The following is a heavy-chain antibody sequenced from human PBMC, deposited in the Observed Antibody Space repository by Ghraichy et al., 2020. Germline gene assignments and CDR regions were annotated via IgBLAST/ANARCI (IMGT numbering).Heavy chain of an antibody. Sequence: ASVKVSCKASGYTFTSYGISWVRQAPGQGLEWMGWISAYNGNTNYAQKLQGRVTMTTDTSTSTAYMELRSLRSDDTAVYYCARDQGGCLDGYCSSTSIDWGQGTLVTVSS. CDR2: ISAYNGNT. CDR1: GYTFTSYG. CDR3: ARDQGGCLDGYCSSTSID. J-gene: IGHJ4*02. V-gene: IGHV1-18*04. D-gene: IGHD2-2*01.